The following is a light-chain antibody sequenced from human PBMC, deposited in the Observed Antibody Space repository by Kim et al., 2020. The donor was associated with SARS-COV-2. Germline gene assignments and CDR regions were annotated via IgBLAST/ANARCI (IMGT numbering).Light chain of an antibody. V-gene: IGLV3-21*04. Sequence: SYELTQPPSVSVAPGKTARITCGGNNIGSKSVHWYQQKSGQAPVLVIYYDSDRPSGIPERFSGSNSGNTATLTISRVEAGDEADYYCQVWDSSTDHRVV. J-gene: IGLJ2*01. CDR3: QVWDSSTDHRVV. CDR1: NIGSKS. CDR2: YDS.